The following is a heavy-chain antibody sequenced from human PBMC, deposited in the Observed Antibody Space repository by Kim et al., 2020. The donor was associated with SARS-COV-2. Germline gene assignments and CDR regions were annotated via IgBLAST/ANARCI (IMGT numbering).Heavy chain of an antibody. D-gene: IGHD3-3*01. J-gene: IGHJ6*04. V-gene: IGHV3-23*01. Sequence: VKGRFTISRDNSKNTVYLQMQNLRPEDTAIYYCAKIGLRFMEYVSGLYVDGWGKGTTVTVSS. CDR3: AKIGLRFMEYVSGLYVDG.